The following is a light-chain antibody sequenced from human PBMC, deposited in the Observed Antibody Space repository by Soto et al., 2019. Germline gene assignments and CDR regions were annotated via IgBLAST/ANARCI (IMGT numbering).Light chain of an antibody. Sequence: IVLTQSPGTLSLSPGETATLSCRADQSVTGNFLAWYQQKPGQPPKLLIYWASTRESGVPDRFSGSGSGTDFTLTISSLQAEDVAVYYCQQYYSPPYTFGQGTKVEIK. CDR3: QQYYSPPYT. V-gene: IGKV4-1*01. J-gene: IGKJ2*01. CDR1: QSVTGNF. CDR2: WAS.